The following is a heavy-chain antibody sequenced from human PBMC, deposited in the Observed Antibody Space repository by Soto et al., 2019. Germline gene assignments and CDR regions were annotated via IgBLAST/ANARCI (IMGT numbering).Heavy chain of an antibody. CDR1: GYTFTSYA. D-gene: IGHD2-2*01. V-gene: IGHV1-3*01. CDR2: INAGNGNT. CDR3: ARDPYQLQFMDV. Sequence: ASVKVSCKASGYTFTSYAMHWVRQAPGQRLEWMGWINAGNGNTKYSQKFQGRVTITRDTSASTAYMELSSLRSEDTAVYYCARDPYQLQFMDVWGQGTTVTVSS. J-gene: IGHJ6*02.